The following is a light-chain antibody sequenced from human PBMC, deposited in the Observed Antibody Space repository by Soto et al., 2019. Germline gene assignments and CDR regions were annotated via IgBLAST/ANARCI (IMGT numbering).Light chain of an antibody. Sequence: DIQMTQSPPSLSASVGDRVTITCRASQGIRHDLGWYQQKPGKAPKRLIYTASSLQSGVPPRFSGSGSGTKFTLTISSLQPEDFATYYCLQNNSYPVTFGQGTKVEIK. J-gene: IGKJ1*01. CDR1: QGIRHD. CDR3: LQNNSYPVT. CDR2: TAS. V-gene: IGKV1-17*01.